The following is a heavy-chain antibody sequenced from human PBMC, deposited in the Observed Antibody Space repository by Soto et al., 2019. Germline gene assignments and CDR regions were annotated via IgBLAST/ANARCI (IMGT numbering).Heavy chain of an antibody. CDR2: ISSTGSTT. D-gene: IGHD3-22*01. V-gene: IGHV3-48*01. Sequence: GGSLRLSCATSGFTFSSYSMNWVRQAPRKGLEWVSYISSTGSTTYYADSVKGRFTISRDNSRNTLFLQMNSLRAEDTAVYYCARDYYKYYDSSGYYRSPAYWGQGTLVTVSS. CDR1: GFTFSSYS. CDR3: ARDYYKYYDSSGYYRSPAY. J-gene: IGHJ4*02.